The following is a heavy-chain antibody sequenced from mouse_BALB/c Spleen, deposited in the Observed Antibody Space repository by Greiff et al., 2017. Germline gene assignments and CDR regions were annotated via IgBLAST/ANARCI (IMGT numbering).Heavy chain of an antibody. CDR3: AQNYYGRTLGY. J-gene: IGHJ2*01. D-gene: IGHD1-1*01. V-gene: IGHV3-2*02. CDR2: ISYSGST. CDR1: GYSITSDYA. Sequence: VQLQQSGPGLVKPSQSLSLTCTVTGYSITSDYAWNWIRQFPGNKLEWMGYISYSGSTSYNPSLKSRISITRDTSKNQFFLQLNSVTTEDTATYYCAQNYYGRTLGYWGQGTTLTVSS.